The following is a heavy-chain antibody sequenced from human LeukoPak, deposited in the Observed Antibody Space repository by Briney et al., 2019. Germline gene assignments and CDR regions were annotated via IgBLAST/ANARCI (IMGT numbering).Heavy chain of an antibody. CDR2: ISGSGGST. CDR3: AKDLYYYGSGSLSVFDY. Sequence: QTGGSLRLSCAASGFSVSSSYLSWVRQAPGKGLEWVSAISGSGGSTYYADSVKGRFTISRDNSKNTLYLQMNSLRAEDTAVYYCAKDLYYYGSGSLSVFDYWGQGTLVTVSS. V-gene: IGHV3-23*01. D-gene: IGHD3-10*01. J-gene: IGHJ4*02. CDR1: GFSVSSSY.